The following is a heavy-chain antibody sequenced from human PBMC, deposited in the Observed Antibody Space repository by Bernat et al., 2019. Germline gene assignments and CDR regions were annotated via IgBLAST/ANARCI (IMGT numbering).Heavy chain of an antibody. V-gene: IGHV3-66*01. CDR3: ATYDSSGPGAFDI. D-gene: IGHD3-22*01. Sequence: EVQLLESGGGLVQPGGSLRLSCAASGFTVSSNYMSWVRQAPGKGLEWVSVIYSGGSTYYADSVKGRFTISRDNSKNTLYLQMNSLRAEDTAVYYCATYDSSGPGAFDIWGQGTMVTVSS. J-gene: IGHJ3*02. CDR1: GFTVSSNY. CDR2: IYSGGST.